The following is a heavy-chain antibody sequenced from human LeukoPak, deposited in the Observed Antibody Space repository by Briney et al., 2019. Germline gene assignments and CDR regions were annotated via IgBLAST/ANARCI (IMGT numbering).Heavy chain of an antibody. J-gene: IGHJ4*02. V-gene: IGHV3-11*04. CDR2: ISGSGGTM. D-gene: IGHD5-24*01. CDR1: GFTFSDFY. Sequence: PGGSLRLSCAASGFTFSDFYMSWIRQAPGKGLEWVSYISGSGGTMFYAASVKGRFTISRDNAKNTLYLQMNSLRAEDTAVYYCAMDSSWLPLKFDYWGQGTLVTVST. CDR3: AMDSSWLPLKFDY.